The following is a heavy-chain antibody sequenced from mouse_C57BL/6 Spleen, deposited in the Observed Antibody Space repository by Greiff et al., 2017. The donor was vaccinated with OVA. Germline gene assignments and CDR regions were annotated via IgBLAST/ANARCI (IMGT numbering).Heavy chain of an antibody. CDR2: INYDGSST. CDR1: GFTFSDYY. CDR3: ARHYDGYFDV. J-gene: IGHJ1*03. V-gene: IGHV5-16*01. Sequence: EVKLMESEGGLVQPGSSMKLSCTASGFTFSDYYMAWVRQVPEKGLEWVANINYDGSSTYYLDSLKSRFIISRDNAKNILYLQMSSLKSEDTATYYCARHYDGYFDVWGTGTTVTVSS. D-gene: IGHD2-4*01.